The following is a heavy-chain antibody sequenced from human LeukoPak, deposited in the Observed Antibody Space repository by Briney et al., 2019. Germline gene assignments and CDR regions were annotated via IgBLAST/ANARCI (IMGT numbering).Heavy chain of an antibody. CDR2: IVVGSGNT. D-gene: IGHD6-19*01. CDR3: ARGGVTGIAVAGNWFDP. CDR1: GFTFTSSA. J-gene: IGHJ5*02. Sequence: ASVKVSCKASGFTFTSSAMQWVRQARGQRLEWIGWIVVGSGNTNYAQKFQERVTITRDMSTSTAYMELSSLRSEDTAVYYCARGGVTGIAVAGNWFDPWGQGTLVTVSS. V-gene: IGHV1-58*02.